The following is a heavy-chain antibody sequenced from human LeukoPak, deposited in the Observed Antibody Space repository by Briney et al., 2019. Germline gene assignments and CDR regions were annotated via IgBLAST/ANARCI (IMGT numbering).Heavy chain of an antibody. Sequence: GGSLRLSCVASGFIFSYYDMGWVRQAPGKGLEWISYISSSRSIMYYADSVLGRFTVSRDNAENTLYLQMNSLRGDATAVYYCARHNQGSPDYWGQGTLVTVSS. CDR1: GFIFSYYD. CDR2: ISSSRSIM. CDR3: ARHNQGSPDY. V-gene: IGHV3-48*01. J-gene: IGHJ4*02.